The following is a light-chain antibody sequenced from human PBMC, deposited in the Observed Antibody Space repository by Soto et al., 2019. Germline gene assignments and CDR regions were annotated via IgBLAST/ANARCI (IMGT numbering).Light chain of an antibody. CDR2: DAS. CDR1: QSIYTR. CDR3: QQYDQWWT. J-gene: IGKJ1*01. V-gene: IGKV3-15*01. Sequence: EIVMTQSPATLSASPGEGATFSCRASQSIYTRVAWYQHNPGQPPRLLIYDASIRASGVAARFSGSGCGTEFSLTINSLQSEDFGVYFWQQYDQWWTFGQGTKVDIK.